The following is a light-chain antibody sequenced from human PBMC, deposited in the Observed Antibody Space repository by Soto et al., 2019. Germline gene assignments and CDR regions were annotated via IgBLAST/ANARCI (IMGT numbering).Light chain of an antibody. V-gene: IGKV1-39*01. J-gene: IGKJ4*01. Sequence: IHMTQSPSSLSASVGDSVTLTCRASETISHYLNWYQQKPGKAPKXLIYGASKLQSGVPSRFSASGSGTDLTITIASLQAEDFATYYCQQSSSTPLTFGGGTKVDIK. CDR1: ETISHY. CDR3: QQSSSTPLT. CDR2: GAS.